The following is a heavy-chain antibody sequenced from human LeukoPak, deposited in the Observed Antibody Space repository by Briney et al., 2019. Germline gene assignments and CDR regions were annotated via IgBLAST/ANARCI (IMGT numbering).Heavy chain of an antibody. V-gene: IGHV4-39*01. CDR3: ARQLGAYSYPFDI. CDR2: IYYSGTT. Sequence: SETLSLTCTVSGGSISSSSYYWGWIRQPPGNGLEWIASIYYSGTTLYNPSLTSRVTISVGTSKNQFSLRLNSLTAADTAVYYCARQLGAYSYPFDIWGQGTKVTVSS. CDR1: GGSISSSSYY. J-gene: IGHJ3*02. D-gene: IGHD3-16*01.